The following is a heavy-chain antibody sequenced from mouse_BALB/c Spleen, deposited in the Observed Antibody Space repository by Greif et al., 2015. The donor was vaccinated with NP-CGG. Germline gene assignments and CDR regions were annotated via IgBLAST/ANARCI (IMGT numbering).Heavy chain of an antibody. CDR3: ARERSMITYYFDY. V-gene: IGHV2-9*02. Sequence: VKLVESGPGLVAPSQSLSITCTVSGFSLTSYGVHWVRQPPGKGLEWLGVIWAGGSTNYNSALMSRLSISKDNSKSQVFLKMNSLQTDDTAMYYCARERSMITYYFDYCGQGTTLTVSS. D-gene: IGHD2-4*01. J-gene: IGHJ2*01. CDR2: IWAGGST. CDR1: GFSLTSYG.